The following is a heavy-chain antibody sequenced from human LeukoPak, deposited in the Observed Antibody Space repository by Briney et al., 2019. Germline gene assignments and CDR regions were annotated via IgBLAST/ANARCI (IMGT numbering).Heavy chain of an antibody. V-gene: IGHV1-69*05. CDR1: GGTFSSYA. D-gene: IGHD2-15*01. J-gene: IGHJ4*02. CDR2: IIPIFGTA. Sequence: SVKVSCKASGGTFSSYAISWVRQAPGQGLEWMGRIIPIFGTANYAQKFQGRVTITTDESTSTAYMELSSLRSEDTAVYYCATPGGLYGGSSGGDYWGQGTLVTVSS. CDR3: ATPGGLYGGSSGGDY.